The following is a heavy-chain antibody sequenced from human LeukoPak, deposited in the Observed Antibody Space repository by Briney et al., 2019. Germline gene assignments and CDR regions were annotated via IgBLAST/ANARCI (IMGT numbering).Heavy chain of an antibody. CDR1: GYTFTNYA. Sequence: ASVKVSCKASGYTFTNYAMHWVRQAPGQRPEWMGWINAVNGNTEYSQKFQDRVTITRDISASTAYMELSSLTSEDTAVYYCARGSYYYGSGSFMGSDYWGQGTLVTVSS. CDR2: INAVNGNT. D-gene: IGHD3-10*01. V-gene: IGHV1-3*01. J-gene: IGHJ4*02. CDR3: ARGSYYYGSGSFMGSDY.